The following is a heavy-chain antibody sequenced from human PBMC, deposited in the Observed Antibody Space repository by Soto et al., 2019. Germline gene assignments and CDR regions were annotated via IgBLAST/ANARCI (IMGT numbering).Heavy chain of an antibody. D-gene: IGHD2-2*01. CDR2: IYYSGST. V-gene: IGHV4-31*03. CDR1: VGSISSGGYY. Sequence: QVQLQESGPGLLKPSQTLSLPCTFSVGSISSGGYYWSWIRQHPGKGLEWIGYIYYSGSTYYNPSLKSRVTISVDTSKNQFSLKLSSVTAADTAVYYCARGRIVPFDIWGQGTMVTVSS. J-gene: IGHJ3*02. CDR3: ARGRIVPFDI.